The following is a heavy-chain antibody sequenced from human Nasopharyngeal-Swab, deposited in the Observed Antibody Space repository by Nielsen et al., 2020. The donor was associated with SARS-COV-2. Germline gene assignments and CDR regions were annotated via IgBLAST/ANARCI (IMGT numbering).Heavy chain of an antibody. CDR1: GSTFSAHY. CDR3: ARSRSAYPFDY. J-gene: IGHJ4*02. V-gene: IGHV3-72*01. CDR2: TRERAHSYTT. Sequence: GGSLRPSCAASGSTFSAHYMDWVRQAPGKGLEWVGRTRERAHSYTTEYAASVKGRFTISRDDSKSSLYLQMNSLKTEDTAVYYCARSRSAYPFDYWGQGTLVTVSS. D-gene: IGHD3-22*01.